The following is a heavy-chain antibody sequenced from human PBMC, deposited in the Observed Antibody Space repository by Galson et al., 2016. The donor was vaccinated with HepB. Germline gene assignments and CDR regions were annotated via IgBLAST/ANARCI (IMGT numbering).Heavy chain of an antibody. CDR3: VRGVYGDHGWFDY. CDR1: GFTVCNNY. D-gene: IGHD4-17*01. J-gene: IGHJ4*02. Sequence: SLRLSCAASGFTVCNNYMTWVRQAPGKGLEYVSVIYSGGTTYYADSVKGRFTISRDNSQNSLFLQMNTLRAEDTAVYFCVRGVYGDHGWFDYWGQGTLVTVSS. V-gene: IGHV3-66*02. CDR2: IYSGGTT.